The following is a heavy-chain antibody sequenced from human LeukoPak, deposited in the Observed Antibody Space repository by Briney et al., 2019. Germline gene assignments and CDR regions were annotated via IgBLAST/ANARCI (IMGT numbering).Heavy chain of an antibody. CDR1: VGSISSSSYY. J-gene: IGHJ4*02. V-gene: IGHV4-39*01. D-gene: IGHD3-22*01. CDR2: IYYSGST. CDR3: ARAQRYYDSSGYYYVHGVFDY. Sequence: SETLSLTCTVSVGSISSSSYYWGWIRHPPGKGLEWIVRIYYSGSTYYNPSLKSRFTISVDTSKNQFSLKLSSVTAADTAVYYCARAQRYYDSSGYYYVHGVFDYWGQGTLVTVSS.